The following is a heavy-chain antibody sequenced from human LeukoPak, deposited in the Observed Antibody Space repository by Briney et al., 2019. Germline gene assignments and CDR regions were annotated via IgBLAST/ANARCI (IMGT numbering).Heavy chain of an antibody. CDR2: IHHVGGS. CDR3: ARAWHDSSGYYYYFDY. V-gene: IGHV4-38-2*02. D-gene: IGHD3-22*01. CDR1: GYSISRGYY. J-gene: IGHJ4*02. Sequence: SETLSLTCTVFGYSISRGYYWGWFRQPPGKGLEWFGSIHHVGGSNYNPSLKSRVTISMDTSRDQVALKLTAVTAADTAVYYCARAWHDSSGYYYYFDYWGQGTLVTVSS.